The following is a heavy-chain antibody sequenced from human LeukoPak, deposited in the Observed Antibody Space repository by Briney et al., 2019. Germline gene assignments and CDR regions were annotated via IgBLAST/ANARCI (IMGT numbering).Heavy chain of an antibody. D-gene: IGHD3-10*02. CDR1: GFTFSSYE. CDR3: AELGITMIGGV. V-gene: IGHV3-48*03. J-gene: IGHJ6*04. CDR2: ISSSGSTI. Sequence: PGGSLRLSCAASGFTFSSYEMNWVRQAPGKGLEWDSYISSSGSTIYYADSVKGRFTISRDNAKNSLYLQMNSLRAEDTAVYYCAELGITMIGGVWGNGPTVTISS.